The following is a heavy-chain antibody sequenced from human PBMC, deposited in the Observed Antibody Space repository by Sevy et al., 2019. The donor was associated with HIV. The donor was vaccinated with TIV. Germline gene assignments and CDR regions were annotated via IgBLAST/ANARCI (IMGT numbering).Heavy chain of an antibody. CDR3: ARAGGVVVVAATLHPFDY. CDR2: ISAYNGNT. CDR1: GYTFTSYG. V-gene: IGHV1-18*01. D-gene: IGHD2-15*01. J-gene: IGHJ4*02. Sequence: ASVKVSCKASGYTFTSYGISWVRQAPGQGLEWMGWISAYNGNTNYAQKLQGRATMTTDTSTSTAYMELRSLRSDDTAVYYGARAGGVVVVAATLHPFDYWGQGTLVTVSS.